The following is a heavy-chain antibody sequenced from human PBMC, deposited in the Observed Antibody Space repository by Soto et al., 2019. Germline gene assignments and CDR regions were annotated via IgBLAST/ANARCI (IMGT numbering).Heavy chain of an antibody. CDR1: GFTFSDYG. D-gene: IGHD6-6*01. CDR3: AKGGAARATDAFDI. Sequence: GGSLRLSCAASGFTFSDYGMHWVRQAPGKGPGWLAVTAYDGTAQQYAGSGKGRFTLSSENFKNTLHLQMKSRRSEYTAVYSCAKGGAARATDAFDIRGQGTMVTVSS. V-gene: IGHV3-30*18. J-gene: IGHJ3*02. CDR2: TAYDGTAQ.